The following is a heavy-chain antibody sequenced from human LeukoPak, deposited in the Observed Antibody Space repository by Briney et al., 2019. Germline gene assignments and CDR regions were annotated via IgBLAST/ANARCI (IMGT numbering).Heavy chain of an antibody. Sequence: SVKVSCTASGGTFSSYAISWVRQAPGQGLEWVGRIIPILGIANYAQKFQGRVTITADKSTSTAYMELSSLRSEDTAVYYCARDNSYCSGGSCLNWFDPWGQGTLVTVSS. V-gene: IGHV1-69*04. J-gene: IGHJ5*02. CDR1: GGTFSSYA. CDR3: ARDNSYCSGGSCLNWFDP. D-gene: IGHD2-15*01. CDR2: IIPILGIA.